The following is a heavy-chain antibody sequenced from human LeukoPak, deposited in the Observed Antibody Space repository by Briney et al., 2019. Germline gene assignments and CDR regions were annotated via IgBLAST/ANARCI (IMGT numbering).Heavy chain of an antibody. CDR1: GGFISSYY. J-gene: IGHJ4*02. V-gene: IGHV4-4*07. D-gene: IGHD5-18*01. CDR3: ARAYSHAVGGPWEFDY. Sequence: SETLSLTCTVSGGFISSYYWSWIRQPAGKGLEWIGRIYTSGGPNYNPSLKRRVTMSVDTSKNQFSLKLSPVTAADTAVYYCARAYSHAVGGPWEFDYWGQGTLVTVSS. CDR2: IYTSGGP.